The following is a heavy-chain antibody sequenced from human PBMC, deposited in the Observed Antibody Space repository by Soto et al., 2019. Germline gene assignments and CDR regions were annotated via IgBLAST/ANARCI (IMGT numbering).Heavy chain of an antibody. V-gene: IGHV4-34*01. D-gene: IGHD2-15*01. CDR2: INHSGST. CDR3: ARSRLVVAATPYFDY. CDR1: GGSFSGYY. Sequence: SETLSLTFAVYGGSFSGYYWSWIRQPPGKGLEWIGEINHSGSTNYNPSLKSRVTISVDTSKNQFSLKLSSVTAAETAVYYCARSRLVVAATPYFDYWGQGTLVTVSS. J-gene: IGHJ4*02.